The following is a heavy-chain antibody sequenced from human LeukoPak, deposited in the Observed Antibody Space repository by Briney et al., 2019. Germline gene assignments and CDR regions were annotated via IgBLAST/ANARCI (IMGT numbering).Heavy chain of an antibody. V-gene: IGHV3-33*06. CDR2: IWYDGSNK. D-gene: IGHD3-22*01. CDR3: AKGRDYYDSSGYFY. J-gene: IGHJ4*02. Sequence: GRSLRLSCAASGFTFSSYGMHWVRQAPGKGLEWVAVIWYDGSNKYHADSVKGRFTISRDNSKNTLYLQMNSLRAEDTAVYYCAKGRDYYDSSGYFYWGQGTLVTVSS. CDR1: GFTFSSYG.